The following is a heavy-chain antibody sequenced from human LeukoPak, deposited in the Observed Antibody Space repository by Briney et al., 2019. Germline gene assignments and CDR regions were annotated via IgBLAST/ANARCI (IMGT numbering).Heavy chain of an antibody. V-gene: IGHV4-34*01. CDR2: INHSGTT. CDR3: ARAYGESDYFDY. J-gene: IGHJ4*02. Sequence: SETLSLTCGVYGGSFSGYYWSWIRQSPGMGLDWIAEINHSGTTNYNPSLKSRVTISVDTSKNQFSLKLSSVTAADTAVYYCARAYGESDYFDYWGQGTLVTVSS. CDR1: GGSFSGYY. D-gene: IGHD4-17*01.